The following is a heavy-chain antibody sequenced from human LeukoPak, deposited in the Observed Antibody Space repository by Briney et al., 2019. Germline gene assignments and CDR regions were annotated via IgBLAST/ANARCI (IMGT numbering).Heavy chain of an antibody. V-gene: IGHV3-23*01. CDR3: AKDHYGSGSYHFDY. CDR2: ISGSGGST. J-gene: IGHJ4*02. Sequence: PGGSLRLSCAASGFTFSSYGMSWVRQAPGKGLEWVSAISGSGGSTYYADSVKGRFTISRDNSKNTLYLQMNSLRAEDTAVYYCAKDHYGSGSYHFDYWGQGTLVTVSS. CDR1: GFTFSSYG. D-gene: IGHD3-10*01.